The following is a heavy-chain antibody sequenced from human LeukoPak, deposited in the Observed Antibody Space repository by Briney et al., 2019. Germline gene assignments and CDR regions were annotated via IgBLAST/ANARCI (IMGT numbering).Heavy chain of an antibody. CDR2: IYYSGST. D-gene: IGHD2-21*01. J-gene: IGHJ5*02. CDR1: GGSISSYY. CDR3: ARESFRLFRWWFDP. Sequence: SETLSLTCTVSGGSISSYYWSWIRQPPGKGLEWIGYIYYSGSTNYNPSLKSRVTISVDTSKNQFSLKLSSVTAADTAVYYCARESFRLFRWWFDPWGQGTLVTVSS. V-gene: IGHV4-59*12.